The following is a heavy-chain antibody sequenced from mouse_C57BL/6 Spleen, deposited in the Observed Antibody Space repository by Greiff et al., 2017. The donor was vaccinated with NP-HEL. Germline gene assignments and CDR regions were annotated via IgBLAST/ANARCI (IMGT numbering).Heavy chain of an antibody. Sequence: VLLVESGPGLVAPSQSLSITCTVSGFSLTSYAISWVRQPPGQGLEWLGVIWTGGGTNYNSALNSRLSISKDNSKGQVFLKMNSLQTDDTARYDCARPSVGDYAMDYWGQGTSVTVSS. CDR2: IWTGGGT. CDR1: GFSLTSYA. D-gene: IGHD1-1*01. J-gene: IGHJ4*01. CDR3: ARPSVGDYAMDY. V-gene: IGHV2-9-1*01.